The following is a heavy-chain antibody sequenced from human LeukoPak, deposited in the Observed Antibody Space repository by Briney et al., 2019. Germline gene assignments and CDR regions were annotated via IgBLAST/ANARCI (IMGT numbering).Heavy chain of an antibody. CDR1: GFTFSNYL. Sequence: GWSLRLSCAASGFTFSNYLIHWVRQAPGKGLVWVSRINSDGSTTNYADSVKGRFTISRDNAKSTVYLQVNSLRAEDTAVYYCARGSAAPGLIEYWGQGTLVTVSS. D-gene: IGHD6-13*01. J-gene: IGHJ4*02. CDR3: ARGSAAPGLIEY. V-gene: IGHV3-74*01. CDR2: INSDGSTT.